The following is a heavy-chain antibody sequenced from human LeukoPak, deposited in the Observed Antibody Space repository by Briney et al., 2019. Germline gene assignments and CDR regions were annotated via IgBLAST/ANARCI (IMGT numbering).Heavy chain of an antibody. CDR1: GGTFSSYA. J-gene: IGHJ6*04. CDR2: IIPIFGTA. V-gene: IGHV1-69*13. CDR3: ARDLLEQWLVRRGLIYYYGMDV. D-gene: IGHD6-19*01. Sequence: SVKVSCKASGGTFSSYAISWVRQAPGQGLEWMGGIIPIFGTANYAQKFQGRVTITADESTSTAYMELSSLRSEDTAVYYCARDLLEQWLVRRGLIYYYGMDVWGKGTTVTVSS.